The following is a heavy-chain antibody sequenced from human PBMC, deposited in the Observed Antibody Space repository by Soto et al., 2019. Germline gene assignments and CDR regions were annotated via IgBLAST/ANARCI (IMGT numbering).Heavy chain of an antibody. Sequence: SETLSLTCYVSGGSVSSFCWTWIRQSPEKGLESIAYVYSTGFTNYNPSLKSRLTISVDRSKNQFTLQLASVTVADTAIYYCATSFGNAWYTYWGQGTQVTSP. CDR3: ATSFGNAWYTY. V-gene: IGHV4-59*02. D-gene: IGHD3-16*01. CDR1: GGSVSSFC. CDR2: VYSTGFT. J-gene: IGHJ4*02.